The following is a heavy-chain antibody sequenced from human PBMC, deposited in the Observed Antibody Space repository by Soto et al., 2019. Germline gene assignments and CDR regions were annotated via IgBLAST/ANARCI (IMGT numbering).Heavy chain of an antibody. V-gene: IGHV3-23*01. CDR3: AMDRGGVVVIATGLDY. CDR1: GFTFRSYA. J-gene: IGHJ4*02. CDR2: ISGSGAKT. Sequence: HPGGSLRLSCAASGFTFRSYAMTWVRQAPGKGLEWVSSISGSGAKTYYADSVKGRFTISRDNSKNTVYLQMNSLGAEDTAVYYCAMDRGGVVVIATGLDYWGQGTLVTVSS. D-gene: IGHD2-21*01.